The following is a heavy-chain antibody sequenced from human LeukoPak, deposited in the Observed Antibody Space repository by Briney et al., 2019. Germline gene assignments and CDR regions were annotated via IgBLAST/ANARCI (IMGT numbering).Heavy chain of an antibody. Sequence: ASVKVSCNASGYTFTRYGINWVRQAPGQRLEWLGWISVYNGNTNYAQRLQGRVSMTTDTSTSIAYMELRSLRSDDSAVYYCARGYSYGYYYYMDVWGKGTTVTVSS. J-gene: IGHJ6*03. V-gene: IGHV1-18*01. CDR1: GYTFTRYG. CDR2: ISVYNGNT. D-gene: IGHD5-18*01. CDR3: ARGYSYGYYYYMDV.